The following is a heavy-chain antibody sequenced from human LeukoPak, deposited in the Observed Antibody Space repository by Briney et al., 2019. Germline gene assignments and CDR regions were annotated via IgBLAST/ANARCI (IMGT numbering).Heavy chain of an antibody. Sequence: SETLSLTCALYGGSFSGYYWSWIRQPPGKGLKWIGEINHSGSTNYNPSLKSRVTISVDTSKNQFSLKLSSVTAADTAVYYCARGRAKYDFWSGYYTTTSIFDYWGQGTLVTVSS. CDR1: GGSFSGYY. J-gene: IGHJ4*02. CDR2: INHSGST. D-gene: IGHD3-3*01. CDR3: ARGRAKYDFWSGYYTTTSIFDY. V-gene: IGHV4-34*01.